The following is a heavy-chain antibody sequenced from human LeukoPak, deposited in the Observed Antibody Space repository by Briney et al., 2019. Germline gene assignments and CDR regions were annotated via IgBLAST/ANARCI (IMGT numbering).Heavy chain of an antibody. CDR2: MYPGDSDT. J-gene: IGHJ5*02. D-gene: IGHD3-10*01. V-gene: IGHV5-51*01. Sequence: GESLKISCQGSGYRFSCYWSGWVRQMPGKGLEWMGTMYPGDSDTRYSPSFQGQVTMSVDKSITTAYLEWSGLKASDTAMYYCARDYGSGSGNWFDAWGPGTLVTASS. CDR1: GYRFSCYW. CDR3: ARDYGSGSGNWFDA.